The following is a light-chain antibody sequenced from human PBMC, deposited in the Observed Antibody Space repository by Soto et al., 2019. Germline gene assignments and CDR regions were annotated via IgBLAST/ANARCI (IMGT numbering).Light chain of an antibody. V-gene: IGKV3-15*01. CDR3: QQYNYWPGT. CDR1: QSVSSY. Sequence: EIVLTQSPVTLSLSPGERATLSCGASQSVSSYLAWYQQKPGQTPRLLIYDTSIRAAGVPARFSGTRSGTEFTLTISSLQSEDFAVYYCQQYNYWPGTFGEGTKVAIK. CDR2: DTS. J-gene: IGKJ1*01.